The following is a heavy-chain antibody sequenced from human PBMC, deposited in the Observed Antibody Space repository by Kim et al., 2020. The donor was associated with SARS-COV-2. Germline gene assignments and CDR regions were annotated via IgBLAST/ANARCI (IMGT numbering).Heavy chain of an antibody. J-gene: IGHJ4*02. CDR2: INHSGST. Sequence: SETLSLTCAVYGGSFSGYYWSWIRQPPGKGLEWIGEINHSGSTNYNPSLKSRVTISVDTSKNQCSLKLSSVTAADTAVYYCARGYPKRHYSSGFDYWGQGTLVTVSS. V-gene: IGHV4-34*01. CDR3: ARGYPKRHYSSGFDY. CDR1: GGSFSGYY. D-gene: IGHD6-19*01.